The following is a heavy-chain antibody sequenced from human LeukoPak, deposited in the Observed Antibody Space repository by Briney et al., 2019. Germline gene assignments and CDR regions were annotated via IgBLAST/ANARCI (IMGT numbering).Heavy chain of an antibody. CDR3: AKGSDDSSGYPNVFDY. CDR1: GFTFSSYG. D-gene: IGHD3-22*01. Sequence: PGRSLRLSCAASGFTFSSYGMHWVRQAPGKGLEWVAAISYDGSNKYYADSVKGRFTISRDNSKNTLYLQMNSLRAEDTAVYYCAKGSDDSSGYPNVFDYWGQGTLVTVSS. V-gene: IGHV3-30*18. CDR2: ISYDGSNK. J-gene: IGHJ4*02.